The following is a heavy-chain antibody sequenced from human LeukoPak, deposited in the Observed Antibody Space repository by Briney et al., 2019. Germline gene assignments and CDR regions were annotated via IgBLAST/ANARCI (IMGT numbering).Heavy chain of an antibody. J-gene: IGHJ4*02. V-gene: IGHV3-48*01. CDR3: AKWDCSSTSCYPTQFDY. D-gene: IGHD2-2*01. CDR1: GFTFSSYS. Sequence: GGSLRLSCAASGFTFSSYSMNWVRQAPGKGLEWVSYISSSSSTIYYADSVKGRFTISRDNAKNSLYLQMNSLRAEDTAVYYCAKWDCSSTSCYPTQFDYWGQGTLVTVSS. CDR2: ISSSSSTI.